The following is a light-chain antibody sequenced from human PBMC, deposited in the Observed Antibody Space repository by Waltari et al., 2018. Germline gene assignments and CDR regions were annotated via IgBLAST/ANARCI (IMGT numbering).Light chain of an antibody. Sequence: DIQMNQSPSTLSASVGDRVTITCRASQSISSWLAWYQQKPGKAPKLLIYKASSLESGVPSRFSGSGSGTEFTLTISSLQPDDFATYYCQQYNSYSRTFGQGTKLEI. CDR1: QSISSW. V-gene: IGKV1-5*03. CDR2: KAS. J-gene: IGKJ2*01. CDR3: QQYNSYSRT.